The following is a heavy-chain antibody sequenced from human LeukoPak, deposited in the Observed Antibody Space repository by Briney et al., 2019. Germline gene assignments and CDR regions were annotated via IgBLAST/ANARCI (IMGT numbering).Heavy chain of an antibody. Sequence: GRSLRLSCAASGFTFSSYAMHWVRQAPGKGLEWVAVISYDGSNKYYADSVKGRFTISRDNSKNTLYLQMNSLRAEDTAVYYCARDMLAYCGGDCGFDYWGQGTLVTVSS. D-gene: IGHD2-21*01. CDR1: GFTFSSYA. J-gene: IGHJ4*02. CDR2: ISYDGSNK. V-gene: IGHV3-30-3*01. CDR3: ARDMLAYCGGDCGFDY.